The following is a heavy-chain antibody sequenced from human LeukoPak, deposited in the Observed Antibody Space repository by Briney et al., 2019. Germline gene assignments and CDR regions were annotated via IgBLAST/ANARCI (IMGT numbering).Heavy chain of an antibody. J-gene: IGHJ6*02. CDR1: GGSISSYY. D-gene: IGHD3-22*01. CDR3: ARGNYDSSGYDYYYYGMDV. CDR2: IYTSGST. Sequence: SETLSLTCTVSGGSISSYYWSWIRQPAGKGLEWIGRIYTSGSTNYNPSLKSRVTMSVDTSKNQFSLKLSSVTAADTAVYYCARGNYDSSGYDYYYYGMDVWGQGTTVTVSS. V-gene: IGHV4-4*07.